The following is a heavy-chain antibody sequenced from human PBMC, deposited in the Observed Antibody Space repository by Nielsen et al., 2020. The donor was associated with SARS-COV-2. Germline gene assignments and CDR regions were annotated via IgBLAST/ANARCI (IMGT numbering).Heavy chain of an antibody. CDR3: ATERSIAAAGTLDY. D-gene: IGHD6-13*01. J-gene: IGHJ4*02. Sequence: ASVKVSCKASGYTFTSYGISWVRQAPGQGLEWMGWISAYNGNTKYSQKFQGRVTITRDTSASTAYMELSSLRSEDTAVYYCATERSIAAAGTLDYWGQGTLVTVSS. CDR1: GYTFTSYG. CDR2: ISAYNGNT. V-gene: IGHV1-18*01.